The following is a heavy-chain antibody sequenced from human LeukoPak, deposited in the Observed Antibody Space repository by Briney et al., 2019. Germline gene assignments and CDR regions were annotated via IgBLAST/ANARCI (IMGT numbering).Heavy chain of an antibody. D-gene: IGHD6-19*01. CDR1: GGSISTYY. CDR3: ARGGLSSGWYRHYFDY. Sequence: KPSETPSLTCTVSGGSISTYYWNWIRQPPGKGLEWIGEINHSGSTNYNPSLKSRVTISVDTSKNQFSLKLSSVTAADTAVYYCARGGLSSGWYRHYFDYWGQGTLVTVSS. CDR2: INHSGST. V-gene: IGHV4-34*01. J-gene: IGHJ4*02.